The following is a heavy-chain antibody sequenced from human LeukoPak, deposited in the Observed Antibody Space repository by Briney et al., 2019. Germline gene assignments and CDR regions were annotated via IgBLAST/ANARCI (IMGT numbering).Heavy chain of an antibody. CDR2: INHSGRT. CDR1: GGSFSDYF. CDR3: ARDVVVVPAAIHYGMDV. Sequence: PSETLCLTCAVYGGSFSDYFWGWIRQPPGKGLEWIGEINHSGRTYYNPSLKSRVTISVDTSKNQFSLKLSSVTAADTAVYYCARDVVVVPAAIHYGMDVWGQGTTVTVSS. D-gene: IGHD2-2*01. J-gene: IGHJ6*02. V-gene: IGHV4-34*01.